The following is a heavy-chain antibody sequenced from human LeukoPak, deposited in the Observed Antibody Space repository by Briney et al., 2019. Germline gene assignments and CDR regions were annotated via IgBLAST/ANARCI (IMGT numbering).Heavy chain of an antibody. CDR1: GFTFSSYS. CDR3: ARDRGYSYGLPDY. D-gene: IGHD5-18*01. CDR2: ISSSSSYI. V-gene: IGHV3-21*01. J-gene: IGHJ4*02. Sequence: PGGSLRLSCAASGFTFSSYSMNWVRQAPGKGLEWVSSISSSSSYIYYADSVKGRFTISRDNAKNSLYLQMNSLRAQDTAVYYCARDRGYSYGLPDYWGQGTLVTVSS.